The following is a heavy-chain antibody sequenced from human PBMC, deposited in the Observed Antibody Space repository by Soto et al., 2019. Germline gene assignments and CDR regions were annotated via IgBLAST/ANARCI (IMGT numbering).Heavy chain of an antibody. Sequence: PGGSLRLSCAGFGFTFSSYSMNWVRQAPGKGLEWVSYINSGSSTIYYADSVKGRFTISRDNSKNTLYLQMNSLRAEDTAVYYCAKVDLRGYSGYDLDYWGQGTLVTVSS. D-gene: IGHD5-12*01. V-gene: IGHV3-48*01. CDR1: GFTFSSYS. J-gene: IGHJ4*02. CDR3: AKVDLRGYSGYDLDY. CDR2: INSGSSTI.